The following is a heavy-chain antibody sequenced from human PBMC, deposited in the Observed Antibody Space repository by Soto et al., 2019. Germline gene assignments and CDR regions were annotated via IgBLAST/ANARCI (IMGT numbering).Heavy chain of an antibody. CDR2: ISGSSTYI. CDR3: AREELPPGTSFNSWFDP. Sequence: LRLSCVGSGFTFSNYKMNWVRQAPGQGLEWVSSISGSSTYIYYADSVRGRFTISRDNAKNSVHLQMNSLRVEDTAVYFCAREELPPGTSFNSWFDPWGQGTLVTVSS. D-gene: IGHD1-1*01. CDR1: GFTFSNYK. J-gene: IGHJ5*02. V-gene: IGHV3-21*01.